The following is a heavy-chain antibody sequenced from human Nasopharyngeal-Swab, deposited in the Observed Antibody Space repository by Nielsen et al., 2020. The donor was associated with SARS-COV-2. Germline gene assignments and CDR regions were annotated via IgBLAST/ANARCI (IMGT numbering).Heavy chain of an antibody. D-gene: IGHD2-15*01. J-gene: IGHJ4*02. CDR3: AREKLSDYFDY. CDR1: GFTFSSCG. Sequence: GGSLRLSCAASGFTFSSCGMHWVRQAPGKGLEWVAVIWYDGSNKYYADSVKGRFTISRDNSKNTLYLQMNSLRAEDTAVYYCAREKLSDYFDYWGQGTLVTVSS. V-gene: IGHV3-33*01. CDR2: IWYDGSNK.